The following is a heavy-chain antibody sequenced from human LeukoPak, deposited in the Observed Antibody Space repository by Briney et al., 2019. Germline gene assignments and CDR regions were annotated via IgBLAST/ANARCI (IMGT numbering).Heavy chain of an antibody. D-gene: IGHD3-10*01. J-gene: IGHJ6*03. CDR1: GYTFTGYY. CDR3: ARSPPSVVRGAPYYYMDV. Sequence: ASEKVSCKASGYTFTGYYMHWVRQAPGQGLEWMGWINPNSGGTNYAQKFQGRVTMTRDTSISTAYMELSRLRSDDTAVYYCARSPPSVVRGAPYYYMDVWGKGTTVTVSS. V-gene: IGHV1-2*02. CDR2: INPNSGGT.